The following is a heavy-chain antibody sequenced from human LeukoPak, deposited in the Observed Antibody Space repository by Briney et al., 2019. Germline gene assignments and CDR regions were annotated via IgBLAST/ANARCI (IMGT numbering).Heavy chain of an antibody. D-gene: IGHD6-6*01. CDR1: GFTFSSYE. CDR2: ISSSGSTI. J-gene: IGHJ5*02. CDR3: ARDLGGSSSSAWFDP. V-gene: IGHV3-48*03. Sequence: GSLRLSCAASGFTFSSYEMNWVRQAPGKGLEWLSYISSSGSTIYYADSVKGRFTISRDNAKNSLYLQLNSLRAEDTALYYCARDLGGSSSSAWFDPWGQGTLVTVSS.